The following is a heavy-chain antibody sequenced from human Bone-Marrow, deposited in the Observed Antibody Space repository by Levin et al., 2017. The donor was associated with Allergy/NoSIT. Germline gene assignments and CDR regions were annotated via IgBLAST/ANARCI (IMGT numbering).Heavy chain of an antibody. D-gene: IGHD6-19*01. CDR1: GVSITGGSNY. V-gene: IGHV4-61*02. CDR3: ARAPYSNGWYNWFDT. J-gene: IGHJ5*02. Sequence: PSETLSLTCTVSGVSITGGSNYWSWIRQPAGKGLEWIGRIHYSGSTNYNPSLKSRFTMSVDTSKNQVSLKLRSVTAADTAVYYCARAPYSNGWYNWFDTWGPGTLVTVSS. CDR2: IHYSGST.